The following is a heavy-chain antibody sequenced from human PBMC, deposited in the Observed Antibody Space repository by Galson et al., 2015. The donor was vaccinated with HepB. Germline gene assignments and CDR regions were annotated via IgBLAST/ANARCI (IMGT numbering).Heavy chain of an antibody. J-gene: IGHJ4*02. CDR3: ARQDSSGWYALY. V-gene: IGHV3-33*01. CDR2: IWYDGSNK. Sequence: LRLSCAASGFTFSSYGMHWVRQAPGKGLEWVAVIWYDGSNKYYADSVKGRFTISRDNSKNTPYLQMNSLRAEDTAVYYCARQDSSGWYALYWGQGTLVTVSS. CDR1: GFTFSSYG. D-gene: IGHD6-19*01.